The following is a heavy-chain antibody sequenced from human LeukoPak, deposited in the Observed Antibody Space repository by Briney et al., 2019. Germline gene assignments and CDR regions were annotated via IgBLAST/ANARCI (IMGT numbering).Heavy chain of an antibody. D-gene: IGHD3-3*01. J-gene: IGHJ4*02. CDR2: IYYTGTT. Sequence: SETLPLTCTVSGDSISSTRYYWGWIRQPPGKGLEWIGTIYYTGTTYYNPSLKSRITISIDASQNQFSLKLSSVTAADTAVYYCARHLVTDFWSGCYIGGIDYWGQGTLVTVSS. CDR1: GDSISSTRYY. V-gene: IGHV4-39*01. CDR3: ARHLVTDFWSGCYIGGIDY.